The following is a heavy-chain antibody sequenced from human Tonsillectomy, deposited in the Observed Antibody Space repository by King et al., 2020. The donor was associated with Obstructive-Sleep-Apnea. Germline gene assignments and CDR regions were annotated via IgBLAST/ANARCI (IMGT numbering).Heavy chain of an antibody. CDR3: ARQTYYYYGMDV. CDR2: IYYSGTT. CDR1: GGSISTYY. J-gene: IGHJ6*02. V-gene: IGHV4-59*08. Sequence: QLQESGPGLVKPSETLSLTCTVSGGSISTYYWSWIRQSPGKGLEWIGYIYYSGTTKYNPSLKSRGTISVDTSKNQFSLKLSSVTAADTAVYYCARQTYYYYGMDVWGQGTTVTVSS.